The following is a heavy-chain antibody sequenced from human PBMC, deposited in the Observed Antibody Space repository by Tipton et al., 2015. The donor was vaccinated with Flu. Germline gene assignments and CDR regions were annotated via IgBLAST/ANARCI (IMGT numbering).Heavy chain of an antibody. CDR3: AREGPMVQGIITTTGFDS. CDR2: ISTNGGGT. Sequence: SLRLSCAASGFTFSSYDMHWVRQAPGKGLEYVSSISTNGGGTYYADSVKGRFIISRDNSKNTLYLQMGSPRAEDMAVYYCAREGPMVQGIITTTGFDSWGQGTLVTVSS. J-gene: IGHJ4*02. D-gene: IGHD3-10*01. V-gene: IGHV3-64*02. CDR1: GFTFSSYD.